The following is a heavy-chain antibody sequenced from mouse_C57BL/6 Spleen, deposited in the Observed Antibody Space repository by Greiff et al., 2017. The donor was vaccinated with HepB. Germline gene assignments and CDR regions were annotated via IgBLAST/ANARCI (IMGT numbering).Heavy chain of an antibody. CDR1: GYTFTSYW. D-gene: IGHD2-2*01. CDR3: ARERGLYYGSLGYFDV. CDR2: IDPNSGGT. Sequence: QVQLQQPGAELVKPGASVKLSCKASGYTFTSYWMHWVKQRPGRGLEWIGRIDPNSGGTKYNEKFKSKATLTVDKHSSTAYMQLSSLTSEDSAVYYCARERGLYYGSLGYFDVWGTGTTVTVSS. V-gene: IGHV1-72*01. J-gene: IGHJ1*03.